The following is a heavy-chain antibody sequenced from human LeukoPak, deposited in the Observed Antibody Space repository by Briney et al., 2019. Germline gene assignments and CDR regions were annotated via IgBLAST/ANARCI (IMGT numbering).Heavy chain of an antibody. CDR1: GFTFSSYS. J-gene: IGHJ4*02. V-gene: IGHV3-21*01. D-gene: IGHD2-21*02. CDR2: ISSSSSYI. CDR3: ASTDCGGDCPYYFDY. Sequence: GGSLRLSCAASGFTFSSYSMNWVRQAPGKGLEWVSSISSSSSYIYYADSVKGRFTISRDNAKNSLYLQMNSLRAEDTAVYCCASTDCGGDCPYYFDYWGQGTLVTVSS.